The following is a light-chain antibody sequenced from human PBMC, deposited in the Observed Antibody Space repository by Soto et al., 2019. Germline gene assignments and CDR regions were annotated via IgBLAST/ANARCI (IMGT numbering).Light chain of an antibody. CDR3: AAWDDGLKGWL. V-gene: IGLV1-44*01. CDR1: ISNIGGNT. CDR2: RDD. Sequence: QSVLTQAPSTSGTPGQRVTISCSGTISNIGGNTVNWYQQVPGTAPKLLIYRDDQRPSGVPDRFSGPKSATSASLAISGLQSEDEADYYCAAWDDGLKGWLFGGGTKLTVL. J-gene: IGLJ2*01.